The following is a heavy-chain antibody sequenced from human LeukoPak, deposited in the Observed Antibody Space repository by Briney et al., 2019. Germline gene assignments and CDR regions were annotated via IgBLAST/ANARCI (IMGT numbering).Heavy chain of an antibody. J-gene: IGHJ4*02. D-gene: IGHD3-22*01. CDR1: GFNFRTYN. Sequence: GGSLRLSCVGSGFNFRTYNLNWVRQAPGKGLEWVSDISGSSSYTDYADSVKGRFTISKDNANSSVFLQMDSLRAEDTAVYYCARGTNRGYYLKYWGQGTLVTVSS. CDR3: ARGTNRGYYLKY. CDR2: ISGSSSYT. V-gene: IGHV3-21*05.